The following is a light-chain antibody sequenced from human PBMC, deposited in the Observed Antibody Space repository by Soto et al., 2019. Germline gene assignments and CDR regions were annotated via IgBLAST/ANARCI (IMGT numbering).Light chain of an antibody. CDR2: LNSDGSH. J-gene: IGLJ3*02. Sequence: QPVLTQPPSASASLGASVKLTCTLSSGHNSYAIAWHQQQPEKGPRYLMKLNSDGSHSKWDGIPDRFSGSSSGAERYLTISRLQSEDESDYYCQTWSTDIRVFGGGTKLTVL. CDR1: SGHNSYA. V-gene: IGLV4-69*01. CDR3: QTWSTDIRV.